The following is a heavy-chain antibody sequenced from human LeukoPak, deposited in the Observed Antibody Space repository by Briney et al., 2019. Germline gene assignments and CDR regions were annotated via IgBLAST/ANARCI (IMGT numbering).Heavy chain of an antibody. CDR3: ARIFVDIVATSSGYYYYYYGMDV. CDR2: INPNSGGT. CDR1: GYTFTGYY. J-gene: IGHJ6*02. D-gene: IGHD5-12*01. Sequence: ASVKVSCKASGYTFTGYYMHWVRQAPGQGLEWMGWINPNSGGTNYAQKFQGRVTMTRDTSISTAYMELSRLRSDDTAVYYCARIFVDIVATSSGYYYYYYGMDVWGQGATATVSS. V-gene: IGHV1-2*02.